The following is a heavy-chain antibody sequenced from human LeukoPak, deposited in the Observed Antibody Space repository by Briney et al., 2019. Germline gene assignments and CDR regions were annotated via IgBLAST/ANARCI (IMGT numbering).Heavy chain of an antibody. CDR2: IYYSGST. J-gene: IGHJ4*02. D-gene: IGHD1-26*01. CDR3: ARGPVGATYYFDY. V-gene: IGHV4-30-4*08. CDR1: GGSISSYY. Sequence: SETLSLTCTVSGGSISSYYWSWIRQPPGKGLEWIGYIYYSGSTYYNPSLKSRVTISVDTSKNQFSLKLSSVTAADTAVYYCARGPVGATYYFDYWGQGTLVTVSS.